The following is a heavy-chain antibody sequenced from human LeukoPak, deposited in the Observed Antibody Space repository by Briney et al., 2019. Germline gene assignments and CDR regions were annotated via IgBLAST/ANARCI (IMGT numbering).Heavy chain of an antibody. CDR1: GFTFSSYS. V-gene: IGHV3-48*04. Sequence: GGSLRLSCAASGFTFSSYSMNWVRQAPGKGLEWVSYISSSSSTIYYADSVKGRFTISGDNAKNSLYLQMNSLRAEDTAVYYCARDRPCSGGSCYSPNYYYYGMDVWGQGTTATVSS. J-gene: IGHJ6*02. D-gene: IGHD2-15*01. CDR3: ARDRPCSGGSCYSPNYYYYGMDV. CDR2: ISSSSSTI.